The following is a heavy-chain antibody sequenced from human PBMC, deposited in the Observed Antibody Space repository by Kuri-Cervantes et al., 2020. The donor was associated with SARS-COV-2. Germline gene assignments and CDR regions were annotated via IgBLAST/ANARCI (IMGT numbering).Heavy chain of an antibody. CDR1: GFTVSSNY. Sequence: LSLTCAASGFTVSSNYMSWVRQAPGKGLEWVSVIYSGGSTYYADSVKGRFTISRDNSKNTLYLQMNSLRAEDTAVYYCATAPAIVVVPAATNWFDPWGQGTLVTVSS. CDR2: IYSGGST. V-gene: IGHV3-66*02. D-gene: IGHD2-2*01. CDR3: ATAPAIVVVPAATNWFDP. J-gene: IGHJ5*02.